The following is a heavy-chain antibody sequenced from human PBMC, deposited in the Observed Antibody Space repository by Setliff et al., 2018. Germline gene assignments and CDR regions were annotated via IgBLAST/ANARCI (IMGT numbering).Heavy chain of an antibody. CDR2: IHYSGST. CDR1: GGSVSSGSYF. Sequence: PSETLSLTCTVSGGSVSSGSYFWSWIRQPPGKGLEWIGYIHYSGSTSNNPSLKSRVTMSVDTSKNQFSLKLSSVTAADTAVYYCARGDSSDIVVVPDAMRRGWFDPWGQGTLVTVSS. J-gene: IGHJ5*02. CDR3: ARGDSSDIVVVPDAMRRGWFDP. D-gene: IGHD2-2*01. V-gene: IGHV4-61*01.